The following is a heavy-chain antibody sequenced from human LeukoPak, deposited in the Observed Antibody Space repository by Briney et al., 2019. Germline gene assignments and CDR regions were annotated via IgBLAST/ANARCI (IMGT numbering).Heavy chain of an antibody. CDR1: GFTFSSYE. Sequence: GGSLRLSCAASGFTFSSYEMNWVRQAPGKGLEWVSYVSSSGSTIYYADSVKGRFTISRDNSKNTLYLQMNSLRAEDTAVYYCAKDLIYILAAAANWFDPWGQGTLVTVSS. V-gene: IGHV3-48*03. J-gene: IGHJ5*02. CDR2: VSSSGSTI. D-gene: IGHD6-13*01. CDR3: AKDLIYILAAAANWFDP.